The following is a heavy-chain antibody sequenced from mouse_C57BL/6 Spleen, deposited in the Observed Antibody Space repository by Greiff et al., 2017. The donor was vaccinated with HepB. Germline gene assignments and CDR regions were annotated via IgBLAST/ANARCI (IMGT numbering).Heavy chain of an antibody. D-gene: IGHD2-4*01. CDR2: IDPENGDT. Sequence: EVQLVESGAELVRPGASVKLSCTASGFNIKDDYMHWVKQRPEQGLEWIGWIDPENGDTEYASKFQGKATITADTSSNTAYLQLSSLTSEDTAVYYCTTNYDAYWGQGTTLTVSS. J-gene: IGHJ2*01. CDR3: TTNYDAY. V-gene: IGHV14-4*01. CDR1: GFNIKDDY.